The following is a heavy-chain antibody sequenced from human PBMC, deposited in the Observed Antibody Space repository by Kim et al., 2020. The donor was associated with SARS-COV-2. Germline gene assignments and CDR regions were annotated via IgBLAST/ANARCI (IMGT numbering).Heavy chain of an antibody. CDR3: ARPYGGSYYYFYY. Sequence: GGSLRLSCAASGFTFSSYAMHWVRQAPGKGLEWVAVISYDGSNKYYEDSVKGRFTISRDNSKNTLYLQMNSLRAEDTAVYYCARPYGGSYYYFYYCGQGKLVT. D-gene: IGHD1-26*01. V-gene: IGHV3-30-3*01. CDR1: GFTFSSYA. J-gene: IGHJ4*02. CDR2: ISYDGSNK.